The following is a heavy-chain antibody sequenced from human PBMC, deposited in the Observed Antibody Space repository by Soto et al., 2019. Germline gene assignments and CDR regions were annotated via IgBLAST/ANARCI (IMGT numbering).Heavy chain of an antibody. J-gene: IGHJ5*02. CDR3: ARDQGAIFGVVITALGYNWFDP. D-gene: IGHD3-3*02. Sequence: PGGSLRLSCAASGFSVSSNYMSWVRQAPGKGLEWVSVIYSGGNTHYADSLKGRFAISRDKSKNTLYLQMNSLRAEDTAVYYCARDQGAIFGVVITALGYNWFDPWGQGTMVTVSS. CDR2: IYSGGNT. V-gene: IGHV3-53*05. CDR1: GFSVSSNY.